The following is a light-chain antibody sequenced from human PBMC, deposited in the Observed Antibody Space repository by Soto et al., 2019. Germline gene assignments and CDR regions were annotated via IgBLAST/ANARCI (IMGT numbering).Light chain of an antibody. CDR2: GAS. J-gene: IGKJ5*01. V-gene: IGKV3-20*01. CDR3: QQYDSSPIT. CDR1: QSVSSSY. Sequence: EIVLTQYPGPLSLSPGERATLSCRASQSVSSSYLAWYQQKPGQAPSLLIYGASRRATGIPDRFSGSGSGTDFTLTISRLEPEDFAVYYCQQYDSSPITFGQGTRLEIK.